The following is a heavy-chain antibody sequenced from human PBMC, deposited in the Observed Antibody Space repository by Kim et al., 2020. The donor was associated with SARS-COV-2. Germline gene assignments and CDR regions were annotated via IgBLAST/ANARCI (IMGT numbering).Heavy chain of an antibody. J-gene: IGHJ6*02. CDR3: ATAPWGDILTGSFMDV. Sequence: ASVKVSCKVSGYTLTELSMHWVRQAPGKGLEWMGGFDPEDGETIYAQKFQGRVTMTEDTSTDTAYMELSSLRSEDTAVYYCATAPWGDILTGSFMDVWGQGTTVTVSS. V-gene: IGHV1-24*01. D-gene: IGHD3-9*01. CDR1: GYTLTELS. CDR2: FDPEDGET.